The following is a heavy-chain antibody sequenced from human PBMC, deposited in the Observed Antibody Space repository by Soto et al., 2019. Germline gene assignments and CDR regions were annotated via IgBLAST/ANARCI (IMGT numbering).Heavy chain of an antibody. Sequence: QVQLVQSGAEVKKPGASVKVSCKASGYIFTSYGISWVRQAPGQGLEWVGRVSTYNGNTKYAQKPQGRVTMTTDTSASIAYIEFRSLRSDDTAVYYCARDNGQWLVYDWGQGTLVTVSS. J-gene: IGHJ1*01. V-gene: IGHV1-18*01. D-gene: IGHD6-19*01. CDR1: GYIFTSYG. CDR2: VSTYNGNT. CDR3: ARDNGQWLVYD.